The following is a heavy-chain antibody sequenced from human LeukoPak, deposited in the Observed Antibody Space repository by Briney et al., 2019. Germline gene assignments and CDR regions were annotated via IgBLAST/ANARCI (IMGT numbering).Heavy chain of an antibody. CDR2: IYDSETT. CDR1: GGSISSGGYY. V-gene: IGHV4-61*08. J-gene: IGHJ4*02. CDR3: ARGQGLTVTTV. Sequence: KTSETLSLTCTVSGGSISSGGYYWSWIRQPPGKGLEWIGYIYDSETTNYNPSLKSRVTMSIDTSKNKFSLKLSSVTAADTAIYYCARGQGLTVTTVWGQGTLVTVSS. D-gene: IGHD4-17*01.